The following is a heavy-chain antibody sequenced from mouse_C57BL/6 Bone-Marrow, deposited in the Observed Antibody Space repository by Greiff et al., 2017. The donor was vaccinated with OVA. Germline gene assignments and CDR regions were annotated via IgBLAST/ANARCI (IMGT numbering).Heavy chain of an antibody. D-gene: IGHD3-3*01. CDR1: GYTFTSYG. V-gene: IGHV1-81*01. CDR3: ARAKGRGY. Sequence: VQLQQSGAELARPGASVKLSCKASGYTFTSYGISWVKQRTGQGLEWIGEIYPRSGNTYYNEKFKGKATLTADKSSSTAYMELRSLTSEDAAVYFYARAKGRGYWGQGTTLTVSS. CDR2: IYPRSGNT. J-gene: IGHJ2*01.